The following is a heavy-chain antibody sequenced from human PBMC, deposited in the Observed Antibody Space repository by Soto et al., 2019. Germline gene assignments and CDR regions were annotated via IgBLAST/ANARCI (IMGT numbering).Heavy chain of an antibody. Sequence: EVQLLESGGGLVQPGGSLRLSCAASGFTFSNFALSWVRQAPGKGLEWVAAVSGNGDITHYADSLKGRFTISRDNSRNTLYLQMSGLRADDTAIFYCAKKSYYYDNTGYSEYFEHWGQGTLVTVSS. D-gene: IGHD3-22*01. CDR1: GFTFSNFA. CDR3: AKKSYYYDNTGYSEYFEH. CDR2: VSGNGDIT. J-gene: IGHJ1*01. V-gene: IGHV3-23*01.